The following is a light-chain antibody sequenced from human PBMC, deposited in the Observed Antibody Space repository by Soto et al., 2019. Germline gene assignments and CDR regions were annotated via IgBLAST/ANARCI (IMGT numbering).Light chain of an antibody. J-gene: IGKJ1*01. V-gene: IGKV2-30*02. CDR3: MQGARWPWT. CDR1: ESLIHSDGSTS. Sequence: DVVMTQSPLSLPVTLGQSASISCRSTESLIHSDGSTSVNWFHQRPGQSTRRLIYKVSNRDSGVQHRFSGRGSGTDFTLTTSGVEAEDVGLYYCMQGARWPWTFGQGTKV. CDR2: KVS.